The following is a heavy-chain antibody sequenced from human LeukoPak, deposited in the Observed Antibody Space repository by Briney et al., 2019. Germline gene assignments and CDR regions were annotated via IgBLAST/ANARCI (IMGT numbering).Heavy chain of an antibody. Sequence: GGSLRLSCAASGFTFSLYSMNWVRQAPGKGLEWVSSISSSGTYIYYADSVRGRFTISRDNAKHSLYLQMNSLRAEDTAVHYCARLNDGFDIWGQGTMVTVSS. CDR1: GFTFSLYS. V-gene: IGHV3-21*01. J-gene: IGHJ3*02. CDR2: ISSSGTYI. CDR3: ARLNDGFDI.